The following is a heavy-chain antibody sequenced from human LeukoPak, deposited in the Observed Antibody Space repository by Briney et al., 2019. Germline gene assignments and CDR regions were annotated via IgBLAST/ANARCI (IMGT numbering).Heavy chain of an antibody. V-gene: IGHV3-21*01. CDR3: GRGSSSSSIDY. J-gene: IGHJ4*02. Sequence: PGGSLRLSCAASEFTFSSYSMNWVCQAPGKGLEWVSSISSSSGYIYYADSVKGRFTISRDNAKNSLYLQMNSLRAEDTAVYYCGRGSSSSSIDYWGQGTLVTVSS. CDR2: ISSSSGYI. D-gene: IGHD6-13*01. CDR1: EFTFSSYS.